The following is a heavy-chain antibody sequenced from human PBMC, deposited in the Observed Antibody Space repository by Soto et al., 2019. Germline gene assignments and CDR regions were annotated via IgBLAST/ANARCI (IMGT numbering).Heavy chain of an antibody. CDR2: ISYDGSNK. Sequence: GGSLRLSCAASGFTFSSYAMHWVRQAPGKGLEWVAVISYDGSNKYYADSVKGRFTISRDNSKNTLYLQMNSLRAEDTAVYYCAGDYYYYGSGRSYGMDVWGQGTTVTVSS. CDR1: GFTFSSYA. V-gene: IGHV3-30-3*01. J-gene: IGHJ6*02. CDR3: AGDYYYYGSGRSYGMDV. D-gene: IGHD3-10*01.